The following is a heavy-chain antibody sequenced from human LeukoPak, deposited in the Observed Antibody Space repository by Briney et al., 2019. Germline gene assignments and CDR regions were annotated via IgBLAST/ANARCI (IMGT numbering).Heavy chain of an antibody. J-gene: IGHJ4*02. Sequence: GGSVRLSCAASGFSVDTYAMHWVRQAPGHGPEWVALIWNDGSHKFYSNSVRGQFTISRDNSKYTVYLQMNNLRADDTAVYYCAREIFGSGSYLDFWGQGTLVTVSS. D-gene: IGHD3-10*01. CDR2: IWNDGSHK. CDR3: AREIFGSGSYLDF. V-gene: IGHV3-33*01. CDR1: GFSVDTYA.